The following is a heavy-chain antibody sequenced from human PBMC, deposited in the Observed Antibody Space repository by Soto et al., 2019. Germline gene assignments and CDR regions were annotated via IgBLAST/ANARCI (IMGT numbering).Heavy chain of an antibody. V-gene: IGHV3-33*01. J-gene: IGHJ5*02. Sequence: QVQLVESGGGVVRPGRSLRLSCAATGFSCSTHGMHWVRQAPGKGLEWVAVIVNDGSEQQYVDSVKGRFTISRDNARNILCIQLNNLRADATPLSYFARDALYVDNGLDLLGEGTVVTVSS. CDR3: ARDALYVDNGLDL. CDR2: IVNDGSEQ. CDR1: GFSCSTHG. D-gene: IGHD3-10*02.